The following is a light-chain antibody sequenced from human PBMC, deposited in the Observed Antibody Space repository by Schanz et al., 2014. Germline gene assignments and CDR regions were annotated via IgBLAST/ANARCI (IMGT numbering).Light chain of an antibody. V-gene: IGLV2-14*01. CDR2: EGT. Sequence: QSALTQPASVSGSPGQSITISCTGTRSDVGGYNYVSWYQQHPGKAPRLMIYEGTKRPSGVSNRFSGSKSGNTASLTISGLQAEDEADYYCSSYTSSSTLVFGGGTKLTVL. CDR1: RSDVGGYNY. CDR3: SSYTSSSTLV. J-gene: IGLJ3*02.